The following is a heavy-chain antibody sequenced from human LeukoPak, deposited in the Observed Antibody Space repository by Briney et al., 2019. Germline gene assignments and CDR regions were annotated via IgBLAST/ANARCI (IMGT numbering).Heavy chain of an antibody. CDR1: GFTFSRYS. J-gene: IGHJ3*02. CDR3: AKDWSSGIFGDAFDI. V-gene: IGHV3-9*01. Sequence: PGVSLRLSCVASGFTFSRYSMHWVRQIPGEGLEWVSGFSWKTNTLNYADSVKSRFTISRDNTKNSLYLQMNSLTPEDTALYYCAKDWSSGIFGDAFDIRGQGTMVIVSS. D-gene: IGHD3-10*01. CDR2: FSWKTNTL.